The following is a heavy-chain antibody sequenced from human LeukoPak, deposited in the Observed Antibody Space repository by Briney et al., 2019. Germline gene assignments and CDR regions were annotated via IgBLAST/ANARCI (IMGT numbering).Heavy chain of an antibody. Sequence: GGSLRLSCAASGFTFRGYWMSWVRQAPGKGLEWVADIKPDGREKYYVDSVKGLFTISRDNSKKTLYLQMGSLRAEDMAVYYCAREMATIPVNAFDIWGQGTMVTVSS. V-gene: IGHV3-7*01. CDR2: IKPDGREK. J-gene: IGHJ3*02. CDR3: AREMATIPVNAFDI. CDR1: GFTFRGYW. D-gene: IGHD5-24*01.